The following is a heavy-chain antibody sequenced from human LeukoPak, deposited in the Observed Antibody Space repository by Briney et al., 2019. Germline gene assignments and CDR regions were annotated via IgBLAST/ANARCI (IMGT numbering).Heavy chain of an antibody. J-gene: IGHJ4*02. Sequence: AGGSLRLSCAASGFTFSSYGMHWVRQAPGKGLEWVAFIRYDGSNKYYADSVKGRFTISRDNSKNTLYLQMNSLRAEDTAVYYCARAPVDTAMVIDYWGQGTLVTVSS. CDR1: GFTFSSYG. CDR2: IRYDGSNK. CDR3: ARAPVDTAMVIDY. D-gene: IGHD5-18*01. V-gene: IGHV3-30*02.